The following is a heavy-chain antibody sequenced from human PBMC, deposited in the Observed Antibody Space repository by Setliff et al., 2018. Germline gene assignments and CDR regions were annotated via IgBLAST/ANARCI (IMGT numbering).Heavy chain of an antibody. CDR1: GGTFSNYD. D-gene: IGHD5-12*01. J-gene: IGHJ6*03. V-gene: IGHV1-69*05. CDR2: VIPIFGTT. CDR3: ARERGDIVTTTSYYYYLDV. Sequence: GASVKVSCKASGGTFSNYDISWVRQAPGQGLEWMGGVIPIFGTTNYAQRFQGRVTITTDESTSTAYMELSGLRSEDTAVYYCARERGDIVTTTSYYYYLDVWGKGTTVTVSS.